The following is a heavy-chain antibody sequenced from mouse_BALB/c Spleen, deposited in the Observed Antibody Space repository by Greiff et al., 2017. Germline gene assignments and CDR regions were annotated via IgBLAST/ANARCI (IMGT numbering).Heavy chain of an antibody. D-gene: IGHD1-1*01. V-gene: IGHV3-2*02. CDR1: GYSITSDYA. Sequence: DVQLQESGPGLVKPSQSLSLTCTVTGYSITSDYAWNWIRQFPGNKLEWMGYISYSGSTSYNPSLKSRISITRDTSKNQFFLQLNSVTTEDTATYYCARKTVRGAMDYWGQGTSVTVSS. CDR3: ARKTVRGAMDY. J-gene: IGHJ4*01. CDR2: ISYSGST.